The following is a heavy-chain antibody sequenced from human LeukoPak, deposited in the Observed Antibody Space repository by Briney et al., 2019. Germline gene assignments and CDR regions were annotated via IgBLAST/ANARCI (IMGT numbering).Heavy chain of an antibody. CDR2: IYFSGSR. CDR1: GASIRSGDHH. Sequence: SETLSLTCSVSGASIRSGDHHWSWLRQSPGKGLEWIGYIYFSGSRSSNPSLRSRLTISVDTSKNQFSLKLSSVTAADTAVYYCARVAAAFDYWGQGTLVTVSS. J-gene: IGHJ4*02. D-gene: IGHD6-13*01. CDR3: ARVAAAFDY. V-gene: IGHV4-30-4*08.